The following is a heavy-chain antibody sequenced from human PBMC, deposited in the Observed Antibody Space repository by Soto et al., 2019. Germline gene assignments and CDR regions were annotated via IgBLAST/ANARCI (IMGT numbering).Heavy chain of an antibody. CDR1: GFTFSSYA. Sequence: QPGGSLRLSCAASGFTFSSYAMSWVRQAPGKGLEWVSAISGSGGSTYYADSVKGRFTISRDNSKNTLYLQMNSLRAEDTAVYYCAKVVPHLARYYYDSSGYPSDWGQGTLVTVSS. CDR2: ISGSGGST. J-gene: IGHJ4*02. D-gene: IGHD3-22*01. CDR3: AKVVPHLARYYYDSSGYPSD. V-gene: IGHV3-23*01.